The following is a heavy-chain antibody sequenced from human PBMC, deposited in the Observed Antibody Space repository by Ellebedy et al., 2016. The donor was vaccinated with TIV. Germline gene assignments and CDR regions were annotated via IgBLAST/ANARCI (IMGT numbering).Heavy chain of an antibody. D-gene: IGHD2-21*01. CDR3: ASQIAVSARSYWYFDL. V-gene: IGHV3-7*03. Sequence: GGSLRLSXAASGFTFSNYWMAWVRQAPGKGLEWVAHIKQDGSDKYYVDSVKGRFTISRDNAKNSLYLQMKSLRAEDTAVYYCASQIAVSARSYWYFDLWGRGTLVTVSS. J-gene: IGHJ2*01. CDR2: IKQDGSDK. CDR1: GFTFSNYW.